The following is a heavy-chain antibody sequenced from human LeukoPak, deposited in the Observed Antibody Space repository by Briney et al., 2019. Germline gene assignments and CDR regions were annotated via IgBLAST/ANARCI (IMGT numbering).Heavy chain of an antibody. CDR1: GITFSSYW. V-gene: IGHV3-7*01. CDR3: TRDYYGSGRTHGMDV. D-gene: IGHD3-10*01. Sequence: GGSLRLSCAASGITFSSYWMSWVRQAPGKGPEWVANINQDGSTRYYVDSVKGRFTISRDNAKNSLYLQMSSLRAEDTAVYYCTRDYYGSGRTHGMDVWGQGTKVTVSS. J-gene: IGHJ6*02. CDR2: INQDGSTR.